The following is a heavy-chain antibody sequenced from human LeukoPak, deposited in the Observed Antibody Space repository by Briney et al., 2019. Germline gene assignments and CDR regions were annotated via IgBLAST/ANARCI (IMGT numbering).Heavy chain of an antibody. CDR3: ARGGGLDV. D-gene: IGHD3-16*01. Sequence: PGGSLRLSCAASGFTFNNYVMNWARQAPGKGLEWVASINHNGNVNYYVDSVKGRFTISRDNAKNSLYLQMSNLRAEDTAVYFCARGGGLDVWGQGATVTVSS. V-gene: IGHV3-7*03. J-gene: IGHJ6*02. CDR1: GFTFNNYV. CDR2: INHNGNVN.